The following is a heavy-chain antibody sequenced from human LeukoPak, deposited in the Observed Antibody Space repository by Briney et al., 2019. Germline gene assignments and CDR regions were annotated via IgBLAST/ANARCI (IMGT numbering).Heavy chain of an antibody. V-gene: IGHV3-30*02. CDR1: GFTFSSYG. Sequence: QPGGSLRLSCAASGFTFSSYGMHWVRQAPGKGLEWVAFIRYDGSNKYYADSVKGRFTISRDNSKNTLYLQMNSLRAEDTAVYYCAKSEEEYQLLPVLDAFDIWGQGTMVTVSS. CDR2: IRYDGSNK. CDR3: AKSEEEYQLLPVLDAFDI. J-gene: IGHJ3*02. D-gene: IGHD2-2*01.